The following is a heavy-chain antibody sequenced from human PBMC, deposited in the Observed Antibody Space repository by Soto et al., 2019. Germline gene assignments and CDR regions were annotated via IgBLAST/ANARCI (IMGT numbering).Heavy chain of an antibody. J-gene: IGHJ6*02. CDR1: GGTFSSYA. Sequence: QVQLVQSGAEVKKPGSSVKVSCKASGGTFSSYAISWVRQAPGQGLEWMGGIIPIFGTANYAQKFQGRVTITADESTSTAYMELSSLRSEDTAVYYCARGNPATLRFLEWLSRSYYGMDVWGQGTTVTVSS. D-gene: IGHD3-3*01. V-gene: IGHV1-69*12. CDR2: IIPIFGTA. CDR3: ARGNPATLRFLEWLSRSYYGMDV.